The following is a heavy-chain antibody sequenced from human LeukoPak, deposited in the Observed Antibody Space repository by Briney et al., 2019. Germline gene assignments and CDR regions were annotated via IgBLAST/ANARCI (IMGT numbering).Heavy chain of an antibody. Sequence: ASVKVSCKASGYTFTGYYMHWVRQAPGQGLEWMGWINPNSGGTNYAQKFQGRVTMTRDTSITTACMELSRLRSDDTAVYYCARDLDYYGSGSFFNIWGQGTMVTVSS. J-gene: IGHJ3*02. CDR1: GYTFTGYY. CDR2: INPNSGGT. CDR3: ARDLDYYGSGSFFNI. V-gene: IGHV1-2*02. D-gene: IGHD3-10*01.